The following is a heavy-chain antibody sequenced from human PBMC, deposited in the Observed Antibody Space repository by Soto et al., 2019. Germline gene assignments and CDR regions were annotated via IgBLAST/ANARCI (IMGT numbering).Heavy chain of an antibody. CDR2: ISAYNGNT. Sequence: ASVKVSCKASGYTFTSYGISWVRQAPGQGLEWMGWISAYNGNTNYAQKLQGRVTMTTDTSTSTAYMELRSLRSDDTAVYYCAREGYSSSSYRDDNMDVWGKGTTVTVSS. V-gene: IGHV1-18*01. D-gene: IGHD6-6*01. CDR3: AREGYSSSSYRDDNMDV. J-gene: IGHJ6*03. CDR1: GYTFTSYG.